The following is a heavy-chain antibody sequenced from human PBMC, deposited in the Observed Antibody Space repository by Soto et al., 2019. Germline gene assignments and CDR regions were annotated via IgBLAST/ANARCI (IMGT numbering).Heavy chain of an antibody. CDR2: IIPILGVT. J-gene: IGHJ6*02. CDR1: GGAFSSYT. Sequence: SVKVSCKSSGGAFSSYTSSWVRQAPGQGLEWMGRIIPILGVTNYAQKFQGRVTITADKSTSTVYLDLSSLTSEDTAVYYCARDGQVAAVTTTIDYYYDGREARGQGTAVTVS. CDR3: ARDGQVAAVTTTIDYYYDGREA. D-gene: IGHD2-15*01. V-gene: IGHV1-69*04.